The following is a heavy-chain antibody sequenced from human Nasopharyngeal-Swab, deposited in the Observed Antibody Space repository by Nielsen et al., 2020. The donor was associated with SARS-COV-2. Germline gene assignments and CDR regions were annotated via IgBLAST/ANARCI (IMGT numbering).Heavy chain of an antibody. D-gene: IGHD5-24*01. Sequence: GESLKISCAASGFTFSSYSMNWVRQAPGKGLEWVSSLSSSSSYIYYGDSVKGRFNISRDKATNSLYLQMNSLRAEDTAVYYCARTDGYKLNNAFDIWGQGTMVTVSS. J-gene: IGHJ3*02. CDR3: ARTDGYKLNNAFDI. CDR1: GFTFSSYS. V-gene: IGHV3-21*01. CDR2: LSSSSSYI.